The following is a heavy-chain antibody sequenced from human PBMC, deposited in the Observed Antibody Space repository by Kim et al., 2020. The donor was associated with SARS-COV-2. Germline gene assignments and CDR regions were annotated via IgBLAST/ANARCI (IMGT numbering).Heavy chain of an antibody. Sequence: GGSLRLSCAPSGFTLSNYIMNVGRLTAWYVWEWYTASRNRARGTDYLDSVKRRFSISRDNAKNTLYLQMNSLRSEDTAVYYCARAGDYDISGYYGFFHHWGQGALVTVSS. D-gene: IGHD3-22*01. V-gene: IGHV3-74*01. CDR1: GFTLSNYI. J-gene: IGHJ1*01. CDR3: ARAGDYDISGYYGFFHH. CDR2: SRNRARGT.